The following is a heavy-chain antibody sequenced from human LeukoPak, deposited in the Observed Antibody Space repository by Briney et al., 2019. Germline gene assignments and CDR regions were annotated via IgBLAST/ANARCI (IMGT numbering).Heavy chain of an antibody. V-gene: IGHV4-34*01. J-gene: IGHJ5*02. Sequence: PSETLSLTCAVYGGSFSGYYWSWIRQPPGKGLEWIGEINHSGSTNYNPSLKSRVTISVDTSKNQFSLKLSSVTAADTAVYYCARQGYSYASWFDPWGQGTLVTVSS. CDR1: GGSFSGYY. D-gene: IGHD5-18*01. CDR3: ARQGYSYASWFDP. CDR2: INHSGST.